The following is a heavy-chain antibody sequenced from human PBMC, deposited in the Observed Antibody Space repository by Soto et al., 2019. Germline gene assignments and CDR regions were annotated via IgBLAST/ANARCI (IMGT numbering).Heavy chain of an antibody. D-gene: IGHD6-13*01. CDR2: IWYDGSNK. J-gene: IGHJ4*02. Sequence: QVHLVESGGGVVQPGRSLRLSCAASGFTVSSYGMHWVRQAPGQGLEWVAVIWYDGSNKYYADSVKGRFTIYRANSKNTLHLQMNSLTAEDTAVYYWARDGSKAAAGRGLLGYWGQGTLVTVSS. CDR3: ARDGSKAAAGRGLLGY. CDR1: GFTVSSYG. V-gene: IGHV3-33*01.